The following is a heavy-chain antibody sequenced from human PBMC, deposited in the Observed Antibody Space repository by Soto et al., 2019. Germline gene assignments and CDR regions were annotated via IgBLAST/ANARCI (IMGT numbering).Heavy chain of an antibody. CDR3: ARRRAFDI. CDR1: GGSISSYY. CDR2: IYYSGST. J-gene: IGHJ3*02. Sequence: QVQLQESGPGLVKPSETLSLTCTVSGGSISSYYWSWIRQPPGKGLEWIGYIYYSGSTNYNPSLRSRVTISVDTSKNQFSLKLSSVTAADTAVYYCARRRAFDIWGQGTMVTVSS. V-gene: IGHV4-59*08.